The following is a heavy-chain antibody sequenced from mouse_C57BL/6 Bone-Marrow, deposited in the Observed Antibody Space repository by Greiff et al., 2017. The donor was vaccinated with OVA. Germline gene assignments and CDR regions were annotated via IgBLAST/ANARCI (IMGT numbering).Heavy chain of an antibody. V-gene: IGHV1-64*01. J-gene: IGHJ4*01. CDR3: ARGDLGYYGSYYAMDY. CDR2: IHPNSGST. D-gene: IGHD1-1*01. CDR1: GYTFTSYW. Sequence: QVQLQQPGAELVKPGASVKLSCKASGYTFTSYWMHWVKQRPGQGLEWIGMIHPNSGSTNYNEKFKSKATLTVDKSSSTAYMQLSSLTSEDSAVYYCARGDLGYYGSYYAMDYWGQGTSVTVSS.